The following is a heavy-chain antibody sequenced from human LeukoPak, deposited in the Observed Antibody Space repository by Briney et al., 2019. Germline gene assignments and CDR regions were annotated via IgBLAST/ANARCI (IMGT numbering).Heavy chain of an antibody. Sequence: GGSLRLSCAASGFTFSSYSMNWVRQAPGKGLEWVSYISSSSSTIYYADSVKGRFTISRDNAKNSLYLQMNSLRAEDTAVYYCARDSNEAYYYGSGSYDYWGQGTLVTVSS. CDR2: ISSSSSTI. CDR3: ARDSNEAYYYGSGSYDY. D-gene: IGHD3-10*01. V-gene: IGHV3-48*04. CDR1: GFTFSSYS. J-gene: IGHJ4*02.